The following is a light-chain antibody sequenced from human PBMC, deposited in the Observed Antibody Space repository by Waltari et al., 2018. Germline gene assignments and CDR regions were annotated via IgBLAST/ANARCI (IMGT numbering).Light chain of an antibody. CDR3: QAWDSSTVV. CDR2: QDT. Sequence: SYELTQPPSVSVSPGQTASITRSGDKLGDKYASWYQQKPGRSPALVIYQDTKRPSGIPERFSGSNSGNTATLTISGTQSMDEADYYCQAWDSSTVVFGGGTKLTVL. J-gene: IGLJ2*01. V-gene: IGLV3-1*01. CDR1: KLGDKY.